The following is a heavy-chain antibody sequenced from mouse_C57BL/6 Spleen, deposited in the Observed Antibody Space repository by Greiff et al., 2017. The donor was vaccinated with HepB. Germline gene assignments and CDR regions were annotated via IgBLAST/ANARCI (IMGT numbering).Heavy chain of an antibody. D-gene: IGHD1-1*01. CDR2: IYPGDGET. V-gene: IGHV1-82*01. CDR1: GYAFSSSW. J-gene: IGHJ1*03. CDR3: ARLYGSSYYWYFDV. Sequence: VKLMESGPELVKPGASVKISCKASGYAFSSSWMNWVKQRPGKGLEWIGRIYPGDGETNYNGKFKGKATLTADKSSSTAYMQLSSLTSEDSAVYFCARLYGSSYYWYFDVWGTGTTVTVSS.